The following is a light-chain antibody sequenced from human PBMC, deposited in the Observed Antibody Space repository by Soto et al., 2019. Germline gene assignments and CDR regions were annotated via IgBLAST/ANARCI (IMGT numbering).Light chain of an antibody. V-gene: IGLV2-14*01. J-gene: IGLJ3*02. Sequence: QSVLTQPASVSGSPGQSITISCTGTNSDVGGYNYVSWYQQYPGKAPKLMIYEVSNRPSGVSNRFSGSKSGNTASLTISGLQAEDEVDYYCVSYTSINTRVFGGGTKLTVL. CDR3: VSYTSINTRV. CDR2: EVS. CDR1: NSDVGGYNY.